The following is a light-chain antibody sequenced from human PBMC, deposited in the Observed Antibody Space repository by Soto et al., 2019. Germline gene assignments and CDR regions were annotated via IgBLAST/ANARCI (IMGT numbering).Light chain of an antibody. J-gene: IGKJ2*01. V-gene: IGKV1-5*03. CDR3: LQYNSLYT. CDR2: KTS. CDR1: QSLSGW. Sequence: DIQMTQSPSTLSASVGDRVTITCRASQSLSGWLAWYQQKPGKAPKLLIYKTSTLESGVPSRFSGSGSATQFTLTITSLQPDDFATYYCLQYNSLYTFGQGTKVDIK.